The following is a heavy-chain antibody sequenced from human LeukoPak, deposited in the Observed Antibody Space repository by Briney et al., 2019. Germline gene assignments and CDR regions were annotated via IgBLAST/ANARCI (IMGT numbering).Heavy chain of an antibody. CDR1: GFTFSSYV. Sequence: PGGSLRLSCAASGFTFSSYVMHWVRQAPGKGLEWVAFIRYDGSNKYYADSVKGRFTISRDNSKNTLYLQMNSLRAEDTAVYYCAKDFGVPAALLDYWGQGTLVTVSS. V-gene: IGHV3-30*02. CDR2: IRYDGSNK. J-gene: IGHJ4*02. D-gene: IGHD2-2*01. CDR3: AKDFGVPAALLDY.